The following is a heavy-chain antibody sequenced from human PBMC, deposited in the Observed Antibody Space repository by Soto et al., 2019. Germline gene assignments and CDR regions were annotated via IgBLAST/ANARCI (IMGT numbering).Heavy chain of an antibody. V-gene: IGHV3-30*18. CDR1: GFTFSSYG. CDR3: ANSRGIAVYFDY. J-gene: IGHJ4*02. CDR2: ISYDGSNK. D-gene: IGHD6-19*01. Sequence: VQLVESGGGVVQPGRSLRLSCAASGFTFSSYGMHWVRQAPGKGLEWVAVISYDGSNKYYADSVKGRFTISRDNSKNTLYLQMNSLRAEDTAVYYCANSRGIAVYFDYWGQGTLVTVSS.